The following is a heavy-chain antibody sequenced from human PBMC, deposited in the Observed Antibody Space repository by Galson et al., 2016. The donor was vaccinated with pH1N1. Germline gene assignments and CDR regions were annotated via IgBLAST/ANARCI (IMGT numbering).Heavy chain of an antibody. J-gene: IGHJ6*03. CDR1: DNSFSTSW. Sequence: QSGAEVKQPGESLKISCTGSDNSFSTSWIGWVRQLPGKGLEGMGIIYVGDSDTRYTPSFQTRVTTSADDSIRTAYLQWTSLKASDTAIYFCARHSAMDPPVVFYYMDVWGNGSTVTVSS. CDR3: ARHSAMDPPVVFYYMDV. V-gene: IGHV5-51*01. D-gene: IGHD5-18*01. CDR2: IYVGDSDT.